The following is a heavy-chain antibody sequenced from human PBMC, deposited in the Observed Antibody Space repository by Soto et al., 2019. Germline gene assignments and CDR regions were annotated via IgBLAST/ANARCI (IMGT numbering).Heavy chain of an antibody. Sequence: PGGSLRLSCAASGFSFSNYAMHWVRQAPGKGLEWLAIISYDGDNEYYADSVRGRFTISRDNSKNTLYLQTNNLRHEDTAVYYCASGFVLRGIDYYGMDVWGQGTTVTVSS. CDR2: ISYDGDNE. CDR3: ASGFVLRGIDYYGMDV. V-gene: IGHV3-30*03. CDR1: GFSFSNYA. D-gene: IGHD3-3*01. J-gene: IGHJ6*02.